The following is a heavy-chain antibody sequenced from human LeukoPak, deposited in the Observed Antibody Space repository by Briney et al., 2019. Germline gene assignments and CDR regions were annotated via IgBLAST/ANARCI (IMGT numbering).Heavy chain of an antibody. CDR2: INNDASRT. D-gene: IGHD2-2*01. CDR3: ARAYTCSTTSCYVPFDY. J-gene: IGHJ4*02. V-gene: IGHV3-74*01. Sequence: GGSLRLSCAASGFTFSIYWMHWVRQPPGKGLVWVSHINNDASRTNYADSVKGRFTISRDNAKNTLYLQMNSLRAEDTAVYYCARAYTCSTTSCYVPFDYWGQGTLVTVSS. CDR1: GFTFSIYW.